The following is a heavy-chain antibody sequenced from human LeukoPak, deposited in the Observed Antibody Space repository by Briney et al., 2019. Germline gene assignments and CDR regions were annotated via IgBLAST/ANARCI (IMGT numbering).Heavy chain of an antibody. Sequence: GGSLRLSCAASGFTFTNYWMIWVRQAPGKGLEWVANINEDGSEKYYVGSVEGRFTISRDNAKNSVFLQMNSLRADDTAMYYCAASSYSCSSSWGQGTLVTVSS. V-gene: IGHV3-7*01. CDR2: INEDGSEK. D-gene: IGHD3-10*01. CDR1: GFTFTNYW. CDR3: AASSYSCSSS. J-gene: IGHJ5*02.